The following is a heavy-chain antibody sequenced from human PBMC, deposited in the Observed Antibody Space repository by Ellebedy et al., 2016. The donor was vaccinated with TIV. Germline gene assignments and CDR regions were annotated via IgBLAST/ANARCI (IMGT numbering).Heavy chain of an antibody. D-gene: IGHD3-10*01. CDR2: ISSSGSTI. CDR3: ARDPGYGSGLPSFDP. CDR1: GFTFSSYD. V-gene: IGHV3-48*03. J-gene: IGHJ5*02. Sequence: GESLKISCAASGFTFSSYDMNWVRQAPGKGLEWVSYISSSGSTIYYADSVKGRFTISRDNAKNSLDLQINSLRAEDTAVYYCARDPGYGSGLPSFDPWGQGTLVTVSS.